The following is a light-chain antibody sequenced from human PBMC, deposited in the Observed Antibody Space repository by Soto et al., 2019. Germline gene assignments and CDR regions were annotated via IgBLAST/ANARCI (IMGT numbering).Light chain of an antibody. CDR2: DAS. Sequence: EIVLTQSPATLSLSPGERATLSCRASPSVSSYLAWYQQKPGQAPRLLIYDASNRATGIPARFSGSGSGTDFTLTISSLEPEDFAVDYGQQRSNWPGTFGQGTKVEIK. V-gene: IGKV3-11*01. J-gene: IGKJ1*01. CDR1: PSVSSY. CDR3: QQRSNWPGT.